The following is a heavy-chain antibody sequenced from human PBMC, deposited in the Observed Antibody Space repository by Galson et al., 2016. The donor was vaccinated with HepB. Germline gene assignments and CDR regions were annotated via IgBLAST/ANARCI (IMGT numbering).Heavy chain of an antibody. D-gene: IGHD1-1*01. CDR3: ARAGRRQVGTGDWFDS. CDR1: GDSVSSNSAV. CDR2: TYYGSNWLS. J-gene: IGHJ5*01. V-gene: IGHV6-1*01. Sequence: CAISGDSVSSNSAVWNWIRQSPSRGLEWLGRTYYGSNWLSDYAASVRSRITANADTPKNQFSLHLNSVPPDDTAVYYCARAGRRQVGTGDWFDSWGQGILVTVSS.